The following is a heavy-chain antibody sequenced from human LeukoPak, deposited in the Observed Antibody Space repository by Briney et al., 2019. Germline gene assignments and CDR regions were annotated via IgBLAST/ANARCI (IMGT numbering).Heavy chain of an antibody. CDR3: VRYNWNYDGY. CDR2: IWYDGSKK. J-gene: IGHJ4*02. Sequence: PGGSLRLSCAASGFTFSSYGMHWVRQAPGKGLEWVAVIWYDGSKKYYLDSVKGRFTISRDNAKNTLYLQMNSLRDEDTAVYYCVRYNWNYDGYWGQGTLVTVSS. CDR1: GFTFSSYG. D-gene: IGHD1-7*01. V-gene: IGHV3-33*03.